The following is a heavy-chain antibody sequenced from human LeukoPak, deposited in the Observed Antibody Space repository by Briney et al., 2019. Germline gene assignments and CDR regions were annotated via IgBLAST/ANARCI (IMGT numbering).Heavy chain of an antibody. Sequence: PGGSLRLSCAASGFTFSSYAMSWVRQAPGKGLEWVSAISGSGADTYYADSVKGRFTISRDNSKNTLYLQMSSLRAEDTAVYYCAKDRITMVRALGYYMDVWGKGTTVTVSS. CDR1: GFTFSSYA. D-gene: IGHD3-10*01. J-gene: IGHJ6*03. CDR2: ISGSGADT. CDR3: AKDRITMVRALGYYMDV. V-gene: IGHV3-23*01.